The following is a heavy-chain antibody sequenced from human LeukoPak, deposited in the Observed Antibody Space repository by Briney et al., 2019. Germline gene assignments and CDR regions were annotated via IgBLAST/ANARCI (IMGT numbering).Heavy chain of an antibody. CDR2: TYYRSKWYN. D-gene: IGHD1-1*01. CDR1: GDSVSSNSAA. J-gene: IGHJ6*03. Sequence: SQTLSLTCAISGDSVSSNSAAWNWIRQSPSRGLEWLGRTYYRSKWYNDYAVSVKSRITINPDTSKNQFSLQLNSVTPEDTAVYSCARAVPSLALRYNWNDVYDIDANYYYYYMDVWGKGTTVTISS. V-gene: IGHV6-1*01. CDR3: ARAVPSLALRYNWNDVYDIDANYYYYYMDV.